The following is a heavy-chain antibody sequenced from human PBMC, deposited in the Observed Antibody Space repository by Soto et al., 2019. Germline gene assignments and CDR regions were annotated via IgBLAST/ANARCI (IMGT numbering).Heavy chain of an antibody. D-gene: IGHD1-1*01. CDR2: IKQDGSDK. CDR3: ARDTTGILDY. CDR1: GFNFDNYW. Sequence: GGSLRLSCAASGFNFDNYWMAWVRQAPGKGLEWVANIKQDGSDKNYVDSVKGRFTISRDNAKNSLYLRMNSLRAEDSAVYSCARDTTGILDYWGQGTLVTVSS. J-gene: IGHJ4*02. V-gene: IGHV3-7*01.